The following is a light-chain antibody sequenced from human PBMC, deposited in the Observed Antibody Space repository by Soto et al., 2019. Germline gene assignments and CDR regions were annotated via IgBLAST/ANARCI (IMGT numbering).Light chain of an antibody. CDR2: KAS. V-gene: IGKV1-5*03. J-gene: IGKJ1*01. CDR1: QSISSW. CDR3: QQYNRDPWT. Sequence: DIQMTQSPSTVSASVGDRVTITCRASQSISSWLAWYQQKPGKAPNLLIYKASSLESGVPSRFSGSGSGTEFTNTNPSLRPDGFATYYCQQYNRDPWTFGQGTMVESK.